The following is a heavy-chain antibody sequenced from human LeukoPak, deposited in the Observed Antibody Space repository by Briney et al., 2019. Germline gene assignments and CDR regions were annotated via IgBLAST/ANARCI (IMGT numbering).Heavy chain of an antibody. V-gene: IGHV3-30*02. CDR2: IRYDGSNK. Sequence: GGSLRLSCAASGFTFSSYGMHWVRQAPGKGLEWVAFIRYDGSNKYYADSVKGRFTISRDNSKNTLYLQMNSLRAEDTAVYYRAKVHTGNPGIVHWDYWGQGTLVTVSS. CDR3: AKVHTGNPGIVHWDY. J-gene: IGHJ4*02. CDR1: GFTFSSYG. D-gene: IGHD1-26*01.